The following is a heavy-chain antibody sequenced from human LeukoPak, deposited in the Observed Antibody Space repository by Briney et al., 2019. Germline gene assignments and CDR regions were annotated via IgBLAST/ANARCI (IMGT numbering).Heavy chain of an antibody. J-gene: IGHJ4*02. CDR3: ADSNYWYPIDY. V-gene: IGHV3-23*01. Sequence: PGGSLRLSCAASGFTFSSYAMSWVRQAPGKGLEWVSAISGSGGSTYYADSVKGRFTISRDNSKSTLYLQMNSLRAEDTAVYFCADSNYWYPIDYWGQGTLVTVSS. CDR1: GFTFSSYA. CDR2: ISGSGGST. D-gene: IGHD4-11*01.